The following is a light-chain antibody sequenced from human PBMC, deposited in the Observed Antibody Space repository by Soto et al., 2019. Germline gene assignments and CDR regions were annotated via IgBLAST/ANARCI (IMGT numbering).Light chain of an antibody. J-gene: IGKJ1*01. CDR2: TAS. CDR3: RQFDTSPRT. CDR1: QSGNNVH. V-gene: IGKV3-20*01. Sequence: EVVLTQSPGSLSLFPGERATFSCRASQSGNNVHFAWYQHKPGQSPRLLMSTASTRATGIPDRFSGSGSGTDCTLAITGLEAEDSAVYYCRQFDTSPRTFGQGTKVEI.